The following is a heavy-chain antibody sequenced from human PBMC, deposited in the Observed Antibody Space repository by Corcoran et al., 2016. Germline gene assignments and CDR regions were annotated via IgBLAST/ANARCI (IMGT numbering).Heavy chain of an antibody. CDR1: GFTLSTYD. CDR3: VRGCSGDSCYPPLKAMDV. D-gene: IGHD2-15*01. Sequence: EAQLVESGGGSVQPGGSLRLSCAAYGFTLSTYDMHWVRQNTGEGLEWVSAIGHAGDTYYAGSVKGRFTIARENAENCRYLQMNSLRAEDTAVYYCVRGCSGDSCYPPLKAMDVWGQGTTVTVSS. V-gene: IGHV3-13*01. J-gene: IGHJ6*02. CDR2: IGHAGDT.